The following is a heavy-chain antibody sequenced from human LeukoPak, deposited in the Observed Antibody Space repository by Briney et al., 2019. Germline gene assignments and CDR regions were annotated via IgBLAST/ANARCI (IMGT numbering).Heavy chain of an antibody. CDR2: ISTTSYYI. CDR3: ARDVGDYDFWSGINALDL. Sequence: PGGSLRLSCAASGFTFSNFGMNWVRQAPGKGLEWVSSISTTSYYIKYADSVKGRFNISGDNAKNSLSLQMNSLRVEDTAVYFCARDVGDYDFWSGINALDLWGQGTVVTVSS. V-gene: IGHV3-21*06. J-gene: IGHJ3*01. D-gene: IGHD3-3*01. CDR1: GFTFSNFG.